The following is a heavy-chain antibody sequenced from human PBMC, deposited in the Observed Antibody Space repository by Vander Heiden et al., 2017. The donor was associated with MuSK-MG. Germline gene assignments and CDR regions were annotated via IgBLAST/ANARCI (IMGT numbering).Heavy chain of an antibody. J-gene: IGHJ4*01. D-gene: IGHD6-19*01. CDR3: AKDFEAVAKYYFDY. CDR1: GFTFSTYA. Sequence: QVQLVESGGGVVQPGGSLRLSCAASGFTFSTYAMHWVRQAPGKGLEWVAVISSDGRDKHHADSVKGRFTISRENSKNTLSLQMKRMRAEDTAIYYCAKDFEAVAKYYFDYWGHGTMVTVSS. CDR2: ISSDGRDK. V-gene: IGHV3-30*18.